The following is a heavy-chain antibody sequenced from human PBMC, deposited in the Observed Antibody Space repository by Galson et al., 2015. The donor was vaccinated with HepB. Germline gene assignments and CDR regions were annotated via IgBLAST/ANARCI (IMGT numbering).Heavy chain of an antibody. V-gene: IGHV3-49*04. J-gene: IGHJ4*02. CDR1: GFTFGDYA. CDR2: IRSKAYGGTT. D-gene: IGHD6-13*01. Sequence: SLRLSCAASGFTFGDYAMSWVRQAPGKGLEWVGFIRSKAYGGTTEYAASVKGRFTISRDDSKSIAYLQMNSLKTEDTAVYYCTREGEQQLVFRWSPTTVTFFDYWGQGTLVTVSS. CDR3: TREGEQQLVFRWSPTTVTFFDY.